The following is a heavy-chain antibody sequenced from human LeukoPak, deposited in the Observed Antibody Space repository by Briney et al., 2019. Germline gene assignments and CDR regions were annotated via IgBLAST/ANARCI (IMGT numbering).Heavy chain of an antibody. CDR2: MNPNSGNT. J-gene: IGHJ3*02. CDR1: GYTFTSYD. CDR3: ARWYSSSWYGVYDASDI. Sequence: ASVKVSCKASGYTFTSYDINWVRQATGQGLEWMGWMNPNSGNTGYAQKFQGRVTMTRNTSISTAYMELSSLRSEDTAVYYCARWYSSSWYGVYDASDIWGQGTMVTVSS. V-gene: IGHV1-8*01. D-gene: IGHD6-13*01.